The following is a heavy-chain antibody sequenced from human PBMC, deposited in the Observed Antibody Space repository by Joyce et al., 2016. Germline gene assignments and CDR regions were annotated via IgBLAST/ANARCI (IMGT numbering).Heavy chain of an antibody. J-gene: IGHJ4*02. V-gene: IGHV5-51*01. CDR2: IYPGDSRT. Sequence: EVQLVQSGAEVQKPGESLKISCKSSGFSFNGYWIAWVRQMPGKGLEWMMNIYPGDSRTRYSPSFQGQVTISADKSINTAYLHWSSLKASDTAIYYCARVISHSHFDTWGQGTLVTVSS. D-gene: IGHD2-21*01. CDR3: ARVISHSHFDT. CDR1: GFSFNGYW.